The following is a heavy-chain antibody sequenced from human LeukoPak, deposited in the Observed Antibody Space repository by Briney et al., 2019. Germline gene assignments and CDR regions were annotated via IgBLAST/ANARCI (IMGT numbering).Heavy chain of an antibody. D-gene: IGHD6-19*01. J-gene: IGHJ3*02. Sequence: GGSERLSCAASGFTFSSYSMNWVRQAPGKGLEWVSSISSSSSYIYYADSVKGRFTISRDNAKNSLYLQMNSLRAEDTAVYYCARAVMSIAVAGTGAFDIWGQGTMVTVSS. CDR1: GFTFSSYS. CDR3: ARAVMSIAVAGTGAFDI. V-gene: IGHV3-21*01. CDR2: ISSSSSYI.